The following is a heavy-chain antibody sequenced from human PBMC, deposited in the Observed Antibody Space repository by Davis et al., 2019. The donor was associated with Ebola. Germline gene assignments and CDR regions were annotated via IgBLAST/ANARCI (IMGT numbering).Heavy chain of an antibody. V-gene: IGHV3-23*01. Sequence: GESLKISCAASGFKFSNYAMSWVRQAPGKGLDWVSAISGSGGSTYYADSVKGRFTISRDNAKNSLYLQMNSLRAEDTAFYYCAKDITMIGKYYFDNWGQGTLVTVSS. CDR1: GFKFSNYA. CDR3: AKDITMIGKYYFDN. J-gene: IGHJ4*02. D-gene: IGHD3-22*01. CDR2: ISGSGGST.